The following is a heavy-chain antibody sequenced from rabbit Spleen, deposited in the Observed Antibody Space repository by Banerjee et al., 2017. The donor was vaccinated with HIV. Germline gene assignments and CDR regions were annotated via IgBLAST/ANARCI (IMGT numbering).Heavy chain of an antibody. CDR3: ARDVNVHSRLTRLDL. J-gene: IGHJ3*01. V-gene: IGHV1S45*01. CDR2: IYAHSSGST. Sequence: QQQLEESGGGLVKPEGSLTLTCTASGFSFSSSYWICWVRQAPGKGLEWIACIYAHSSGSTAYASWAKGRFTISKTSSTTVTLQMTSLTAADTATYFCARDVNVHSRLTRLDLWGPGTLVTVS. CDR1: GFSFSSSYW. D-gene: IGHD4-1*01.